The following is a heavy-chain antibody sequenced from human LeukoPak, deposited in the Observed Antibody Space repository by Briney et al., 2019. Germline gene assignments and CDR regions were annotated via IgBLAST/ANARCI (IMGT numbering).Heavy chain of an antibody. V-gene: IGHV4-39*01. CDR2: IYYSGNN. D-gene: IGHD2-2*01. Sequence: SKTLSLTCTVAGCSISSSSYYWGWIRHPPGKGLEWIGSIYYSGNNYYNPSLKSRVTISVDTSKNQYSLKLSSVTAADTAVYYCARRTSRYYMDVWGKGTTVTVSS. J-gene: IGHJ6*03. CDR1: GCSISSSSYY. CDR3: ARRTSRYYMDV.